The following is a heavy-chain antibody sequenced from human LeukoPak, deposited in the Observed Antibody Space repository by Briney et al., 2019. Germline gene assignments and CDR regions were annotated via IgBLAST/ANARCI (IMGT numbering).Heavy chain of an antibody. CDR1: GFIVSSNY. CDR3: ARFNTELWSEDY. CDR2: IYTGGST. D-gene: IGHD5-18*01. Sequence: GGSLRLSCAASGFIVSSNYMSWVRQAPGKGLEWVSVIYTGGSTYYADSVKGRFTISRDNSKNTLYLQMNSLRAEDTAVYYCARFNTELWSEDYWGQGTLVTVSS. V-gene: IGHV3-53*01. J-gene: IGHJ4*02.